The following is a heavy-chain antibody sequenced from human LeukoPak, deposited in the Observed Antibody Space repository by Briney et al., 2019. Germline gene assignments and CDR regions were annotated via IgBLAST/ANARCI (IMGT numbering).Heavy chain of an antibody. V-gene: IGHV1-2*06. D-gene: IGHD4-17*01. J-gene: IGHJ6*02. CDR3: ARETVTTAIYYYYGMDV. CDR2: INPNSGGT. Sequence: ASVEVSCKASGYTFTGYYMHWVRQAPGQGLEWMGRINPNSGGTNYAQKFQGRVTMTRDTSISTAYMELSRLRSDDTAVYYCARETVTTAIYYYYGMDVWGQGTTVTVSS. CDR1: GYTFTGYY.